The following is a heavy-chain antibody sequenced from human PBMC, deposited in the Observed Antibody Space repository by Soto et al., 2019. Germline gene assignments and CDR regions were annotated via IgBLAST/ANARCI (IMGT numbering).Heavy chain of an antibody. CDR3: ARGGEIAATPVDNWFDP. CDR2: IIPIFGTA. J-gene: IGHJ5*02. D-gene: IGHD2-15*01. CDR1: GGTFSSYS. Sequence: SVNVSFKAAGGTFSSYSISWVRQAPGQWLELMGGIIPIFGTANYAHKFQGRVTITADESTSTAYMELSSLRSEDTAVYYCARGGEIAATPVDNWFDPWGQGTLVPSRQ. V-gene: IGHV1-69*13.